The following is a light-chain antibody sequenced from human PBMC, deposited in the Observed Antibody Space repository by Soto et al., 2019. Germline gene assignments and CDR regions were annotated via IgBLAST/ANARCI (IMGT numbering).Light chain of an antibody. CDR3: LHDYSYPYT. CDR1: QAIRSD. Sequence: AIQMTQSPSSLSASVGDRVTITCRASQAIRSDLGWYQQKPGKAPKLLIYAASSLQSGVPSRFSGSGSGTDFTLTISSLQPDDFATYYCLHDYSYPYTFGQGTKLEIK. V-gene: IGKV1-6*01. CDR2: AAS. J-gene: IGKJ2*01.